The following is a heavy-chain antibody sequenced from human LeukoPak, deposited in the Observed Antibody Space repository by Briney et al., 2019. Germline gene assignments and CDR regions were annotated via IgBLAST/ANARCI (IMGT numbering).Heavy chain of an antibody. CDR2: IYSDNT. V-gene: IGHV3-53*01. CDR1: GFTVSSNS. D-gene: IGHD3-10*01. J-gene: IGHJ4*02. CDR3: AKDVMVRGVIRSSWDY. Sequence: GGSLRLSCTVSGFTVSSNSMSWVRQAPGKGLEWVSFIYSDNTHYSDSVKGRFTISRDNSKNTLYLQMNSLRAEDTAVYYCAKDVMVRGVIRSSWDYWGQGTLVTVSS.